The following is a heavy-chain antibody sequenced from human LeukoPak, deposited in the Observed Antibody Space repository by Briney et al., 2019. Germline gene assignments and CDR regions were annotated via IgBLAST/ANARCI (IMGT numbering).Heavy chain of an antibody. CDR2: ISSSSSYI. V-gene: IGHV3-21*01. D-gene: IGHD3-10*01. CDR3: ANNYYGSGSSGDY. J-gene: IGHJ4*02. CDR1: GFTFSSYS. Sequence: GGSLRLSCAASGFTFSSYSMNWVRQAPGKGLEWVSSISSSSSYIYYADSVKGRFTISRDNAKNSLYLQMNSLRAEDTAVYYCANNYYGSGSSGDYWGQGTLVTASS.